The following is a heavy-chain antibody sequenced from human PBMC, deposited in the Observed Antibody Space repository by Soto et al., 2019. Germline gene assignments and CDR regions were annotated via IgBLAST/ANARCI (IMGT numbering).Heavy chain of an antibody. D-gene: IGHD1-1*01. CDR3: ARDEAYKWNDGGWFDP. Sequence: QVQLVQSGAEVKKPGASVKVSCKASGDTFTSYGISWVRQASGQGLEWMGWISAYNGNTKYAQKLQGRVTMTTDTSTSTAYMELRSLRSDDTAVYYCARDEAYKWNDGGWFDPWGQGTLVTVSS. CDR1: GDTFTSYG. V-gene: IGHV1-18*01. J-gene: IGHJ5*02. CDR2: ISAYNGNT.